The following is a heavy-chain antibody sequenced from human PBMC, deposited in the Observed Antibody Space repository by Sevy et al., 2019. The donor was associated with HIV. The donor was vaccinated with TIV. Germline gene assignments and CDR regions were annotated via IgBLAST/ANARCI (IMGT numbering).Heavy chain of an antibody. Sequence: SETLSLTCAVYGGSFSGYYWSWIRQPPGKGLEWIGEINHSGSTNYNPSLKSRVTISGDTSKNQFSLKLSSVTAADMAVYYCARHCGSTSCSHAFDIWGQGTMVTVSS. V-gene: IGHV4-34*01. J-gene: IGHJ3*02. CDR3: ARHCGSTSCSHAFDI. CDR1: GGSFSGYY. CDR2: INHSGST. D-gene: IGHD2-2*01.